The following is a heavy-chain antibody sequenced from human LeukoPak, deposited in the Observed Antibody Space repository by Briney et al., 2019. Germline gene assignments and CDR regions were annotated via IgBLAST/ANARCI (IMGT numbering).Heavy chain of an antibody. CDR1: GFTFSSYS. J-gene: IGHJ6*03. CDR2: ISSSSSYI. V-gene: IGHV3-21*01. CDR3: ARENTGGSGSYSAYYYYYYYMDV. Sequence: GGSLRLSYAASGFTFSSYSMNWVRQAPGKGLEWVSSISSSSSYIYYADSVKGRFTISRDNAKNSLYLQMNSLRAEDTAVYYCARENTGGSGSYSAYYYYYYYMDVWGKGTTVTVSS. D-gene: IGHD3-10*01.